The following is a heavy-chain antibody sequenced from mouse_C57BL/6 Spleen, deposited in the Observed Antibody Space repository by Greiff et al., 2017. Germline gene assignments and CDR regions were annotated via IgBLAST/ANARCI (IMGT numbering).Heavy chain of an antibody. J-gene: IGHJ4*01. CDR1: GFTFTDYY. V-gene: IGHV7-3*01. CDR2: IRNKANGYTT. Sequence: EVKLQESGGGLVQPGGSLSLSCAASGFTFTDYYMSWVRQPPGKALEWLGFIRNKANGYTTEYSASVKGRFTISRDNSQSILYLQMNALRAEDSATYYCARSGDDYDGYYAMDYWGQGTSVTVSS. D-gene: IGHD2-4*01. CDR3: ARSGDDYDGYYAMDY.